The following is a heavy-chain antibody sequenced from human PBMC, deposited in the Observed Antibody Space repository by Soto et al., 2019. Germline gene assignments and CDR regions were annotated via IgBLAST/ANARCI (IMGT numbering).Heavy chain of an antibody. CDR3: ASNMVFGEYGMDV. V-gene: IGHV3-23*01. CDR2: ISGSAGSI. D-gene: IGHD3-10*02. J-gene: IGHJ6*02. CDR1: GFTFSSYA. Sequence: EVQLLESGGGLVQPGGSLRLSCAASGFTFSSYAMSWVRQAPGKGLEWVSAISGSAGSIYYADSVKGRFTISRDNSMNTLYLQMNSLRAEDTAVYYCASNMVFGEYGMDVWGQGTTVTVCS.